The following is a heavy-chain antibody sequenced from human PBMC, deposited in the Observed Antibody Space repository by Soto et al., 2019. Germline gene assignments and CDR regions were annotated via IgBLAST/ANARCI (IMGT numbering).Heavy chain of an antibody. J-gene: IGHJ4*02. CDR2: IDWDDDK. CDR1: GFSLSTSGMC. D-gene: IGHD6-19*01. CDR3: ARILADPVAGTGYFDY. V-gene: IGHV2-70*01. Sequence: SGPTLVKPTQTLTLTCTFSGFSLSTSGMCVSWIRQPPGKALEWLALIDWDDDKYYSTSLKTRLTISKDTSKNQVVLTMTNMDPVDTATYYCARILADPVAGTGYFDYWGQGTLVTVSS.